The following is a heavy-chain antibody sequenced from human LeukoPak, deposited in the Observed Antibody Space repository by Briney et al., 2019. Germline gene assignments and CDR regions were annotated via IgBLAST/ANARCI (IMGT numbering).Heavy chain of an antibody. CDR3: ARDGCSTSSCYDF. D-gene: IGHD2-2*01. CDR2: IWHDGSKE. CDR1: GFTFTRCG. V-gene: IGHV3-33*01. Sequence: GGSLRLSCAAYGFTFTRCGFHWVRQAPGKGLEWVSVIWHDGSKEYYADSVKGRFTISRDNSKNMLYLQMNSLRVGETAVYYCARDGCSTSSCYDFWGQGTLVTVSS. J-gene: IGHJ4*02.